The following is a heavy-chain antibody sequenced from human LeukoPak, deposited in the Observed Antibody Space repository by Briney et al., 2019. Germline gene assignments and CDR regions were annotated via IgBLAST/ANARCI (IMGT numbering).Heavy chain of an antibody. J-gene: IGHJ4*02. CDR3: ARGGYSPDY. V-gene: IGHV3-48*01. D-gene: IGHD3-22*01. CDR2: ISGSSGII. CDR1: GFTLNTYT. Sequence: GGSLRLSCAASGFTLNTYTMNWVRQAPGKGLEWVSYISGSSGIIDYADSVRGRFTISRDNAKNSLYLQMNSLRAEDTALYYCARGGYSPDYWGQGTLVTVSS.